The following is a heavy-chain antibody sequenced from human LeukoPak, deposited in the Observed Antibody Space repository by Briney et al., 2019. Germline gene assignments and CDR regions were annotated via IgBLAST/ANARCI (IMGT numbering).Heavy chain of an antibody. J-gene: IGHJ4*02. CDR3: AKHVSGSLFYFDY. V-gene: IGHV3-23*01. D-gene: IGHD3-10*01. CDR2: ISGSGGST. Sequence: GGSLRLSCAAPGYTFSSYAVSWVGQTPGKVLERVSAISGSGGSTYYADSVKGRFTISRDNSKNTLYLQMNSLRAEDTAVYYCAKHVSGSLFYFDYWGQRTLVTVSS. CDR1: GYTFSSYA.